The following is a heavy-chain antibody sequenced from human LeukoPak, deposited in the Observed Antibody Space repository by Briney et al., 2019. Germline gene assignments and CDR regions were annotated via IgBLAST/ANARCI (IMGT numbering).Heavy chain of an antibody. J-gene: IGHJ4*02. CDR2: IRSKANSYAT. V-gene: IGHV3-73*01. D-gene: IGHD3-22*01. Sequence: PGGSLRLSCAASGFTFSGSAMHWVRQASGKGREGVGRIRSKANSYATAYAASVKGRFTISRDDSKNTAYLQMNSLKTEDTAVYYCTRHASRDYYDSSGRWSEFDYWGQGTLVTVSS. CDR3: TRHASRDYYDSSGRWSEFDY. CDR1: GFTFSGSA.